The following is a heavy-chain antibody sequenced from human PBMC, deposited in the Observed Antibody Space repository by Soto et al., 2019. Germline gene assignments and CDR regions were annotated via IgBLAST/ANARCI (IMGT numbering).Heavy chain of an antibody. CDR2: INHSGSA. J-gene: IGHJ4*02. CDR3: ARSSQSTVTTIDY. D-gene: IGHD4-17*01. CDR1: GGSFSGYY. Sequence: SETLSLTCAVYGGSFSGYYWTWIRQPPGTGLEWIGEINHSGSANYNPSLKSRVTISVDTSKNQFSLKLTSVTAADTAVYYWARSSQSTVTTIDYWGQGTLVTVSS. V-gene: IGHV4-34*01.